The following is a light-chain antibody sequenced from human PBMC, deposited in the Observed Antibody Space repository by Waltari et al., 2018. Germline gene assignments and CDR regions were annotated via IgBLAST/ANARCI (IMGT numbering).Light chain of an antibody. Sequence: DIVVTQSPLSLPVTPGEPASISCRSSQSLLHSNGYNYLDWYLQKPGQSPQLLIYLGSTRASGVPDRFSGSGSGTDFTLKISRVEAEDVGVYYCMQSLQTLWTFGQGTKVEIK. V-gene: IGKV2-28*01. CDR2: LGS. CDR1: QSLLHSNGYNY. CDR3: MQSLQTLWT. J-gene: IGKJ1*01.